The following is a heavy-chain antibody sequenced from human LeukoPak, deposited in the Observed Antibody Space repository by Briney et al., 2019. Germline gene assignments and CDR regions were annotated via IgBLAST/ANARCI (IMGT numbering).Heavy chain of an antibody. D-gene: IGHD3-10*01. Sequence: RAGGSLRLSCAASGFTLSTYGMHWVRQAPGKGLEWVSYISSSGSTIYYADSVKGRFTISRDNAKNSLYLQMNSLRAEDTAVYYCASGLGSGSYKYYYYGMDVWGQGTTVTVSS. CDR3: ASGLGSGSYKYYYYGMDV. CDR2: ISSSGSTI. V-gene: IGHV3-48*04. J-gene: IGHJ6*02. CDR1: GFTLSTYG.